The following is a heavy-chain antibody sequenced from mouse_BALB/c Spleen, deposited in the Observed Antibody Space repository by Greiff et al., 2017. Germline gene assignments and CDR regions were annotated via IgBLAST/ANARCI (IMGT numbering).Heavy chain of an antibody. J-gene: IGHJ2*01. V-gene: IGHV5-17*02. CDR3: ARCCGYYFDY. D-gene: IGHD1-1*02. Sequence: VQLKESGGGLVQPGGSRKLSCAASGFTFSSFGMHWVRQAPEKGLEWVAYISSGSSTIYYADTVKGRFTISRDNPKNTLFLQMTSLRSEDTAMYYCARCCGYYFDYWGQGTTLTVSS. CDR2: ISSGSSTI. CDR1: GFTFSSFG.